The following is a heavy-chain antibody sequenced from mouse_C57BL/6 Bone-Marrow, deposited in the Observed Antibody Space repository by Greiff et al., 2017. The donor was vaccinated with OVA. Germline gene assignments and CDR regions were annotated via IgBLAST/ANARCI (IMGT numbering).Heavy chain of an antibody. V-gene: IGHV14-4*01. CDR2: IDPENGDT. CDR1: GFNIKDDY. J-gene: IGHJ2*01. D-gene: IGHD2-4*01. CDR3: TTRTMITTWYFDY. Sequence: EVQLQQSGAELVRPGASVKLSCTASGFNIKDDYMHWVKQRPEQGLEWIGWIDPENGDTEYASKFQGKATITADTSSNTAYLQLSSLTSEDTAVYYCTTRTMITTWYFDYWGQGTTLTVSS.